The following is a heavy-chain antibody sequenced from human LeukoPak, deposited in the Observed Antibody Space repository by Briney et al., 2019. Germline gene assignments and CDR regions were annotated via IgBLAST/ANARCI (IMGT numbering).Heavy chain of an antibody. CDR2: IIPILDVT. CDR1: GDTFSSHS. CDR3: AILSDGAYCGGDCFYLDC. V-gene: IGHV1-69*10. D-gene: IGHD2-21*02. Sequence: SVKVSCKASGDTFSSHSMNWVRQAPGQGLEWMGGIIPILDVTNYAQKFQGRVTITADKSTVTAYMELSSLRSEDTAVYYCAILSDGAYCGGDCFYLDCWGQGTLVTVSS. J-gene: IGHJ4*02.